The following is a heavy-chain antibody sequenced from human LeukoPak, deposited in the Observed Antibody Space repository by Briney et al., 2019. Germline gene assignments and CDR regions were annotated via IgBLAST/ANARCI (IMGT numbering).Heavy chain of an antibody. V-gene: IGHV4-38-2*02. CDR3: ARVLTMVRVHIMDV. CDR1: GYSISSGDY. CDR2: IYRSGSA. Sequence: PSETLSLTCIVSGYSISSGDYWGWIRQPPGKGLEWIGSIYRSGSAFYKPSLKSRVTISVDTSKNQFSLKLSSVTAADTAVYYCARVLTMVRVHIMDVWGKGTTVTISS. J-gene: IGHJ6*03. D-gene: IGHD3-10*01.